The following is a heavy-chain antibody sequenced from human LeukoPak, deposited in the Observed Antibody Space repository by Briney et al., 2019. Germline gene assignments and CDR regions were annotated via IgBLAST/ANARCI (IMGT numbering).Heavy chain of an antibody. Sequence: ASVKVSCKASGGTFSSYAISWVRQAPGQGLEWMGRIIPIFGIANYAQKFQGRVTITADKSTSTDYMELSSLRSEDTAVYYCARESCSSTSCYLGWFDPWGQGTLVTVSS. J-gene: IGHJ5*02. CDR1: GGTFSSYA. CDR2: IIPIFGIA. D-gene: IGHD2-2*01. CDR3: ARESCSSTSCYLGWFDP. V-gene: IGHV1-69*04.